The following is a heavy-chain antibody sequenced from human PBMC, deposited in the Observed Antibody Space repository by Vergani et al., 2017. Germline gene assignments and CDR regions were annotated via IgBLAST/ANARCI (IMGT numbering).Heavy chain of an antibody. Sequence: QVQLVQSGAEVKKPGSSVKVSCKASGGTFSSYAMHWVRQAPGKGLAWVAVISYDGSNKYYADSVKGRFTISRDNSKNTLYLQMNSLRAEDTAVYYCARERGSSYDYWGQGTLVTVSS. CDR1: GGTFSSYA. CDR3: ARERGSSYDY. CDR2: ISYDGSNK. D-gene: IGHD2-15*01. V-gene: IGHV3-30*01. J-gene: IGHJ4*02.